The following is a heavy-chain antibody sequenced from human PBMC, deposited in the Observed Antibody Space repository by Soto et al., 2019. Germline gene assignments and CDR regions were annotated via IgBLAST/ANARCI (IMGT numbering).Heavy chain of an antibody. CDR3: ARRIYGSGSSFDY. CDR2: IYYSGTT. J-gene: IGHJ4*02. Sequence: ASEALCLSCTGSGGDLSTSGYYGGWIRQPPGKGLEWIGFIYYSGTTYYNPSLKSRVTISIDASHFSLRLSSVTAADTAVYYCARRIYGSGSSFDYWGQGIMVT. V-gene: IGHV4-39*02. D-gene: IGHD3-10*01. CDR1: GGDLSTSGYY.